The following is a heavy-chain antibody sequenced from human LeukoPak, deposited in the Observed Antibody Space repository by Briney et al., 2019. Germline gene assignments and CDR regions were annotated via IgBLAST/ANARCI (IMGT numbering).Heavy chain of an antibody. D-gene: IGHD6-13*01. J-gene: IGHJ4*02. Sequence: GGSLRLSCAAPGFTFSSYGMHWVRQAPGKGLEWVAVISYDGSNKYYADSVKGRFTISRDNSKNTLYLQMNSLRAEDTAVYYCAKDVSIAAAGSDYWGQGTLVTVSS. V-gene: IGHV3-30*18. CDR3: AKDVSIAAAGSDY. CDR1: GFTFSSYG. CDR2: ISYDGSNK.